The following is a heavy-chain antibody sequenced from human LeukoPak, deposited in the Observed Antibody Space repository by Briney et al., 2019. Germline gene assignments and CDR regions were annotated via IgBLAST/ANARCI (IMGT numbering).Heavy chain of an antibody. CDR1: GFTFSFYS. Sequence: GGSLTLSCAASGFTFSFYSMNWVRQAPGKGLEWVSSISSDSRYIYYADSVNGRFTISRDNAKNSLYLQMNSLRAEDTAVYYCATDYAGNSLWYYYGLGVWGQGTTVTVSS. J-gene: IGHJ6*02. D-gene: IGHD4-23*01. CDR2: ISSDSRYI. CDR3: ATDYAGNSLWYYYGLGV. V-gene: IGHV3-21*01.